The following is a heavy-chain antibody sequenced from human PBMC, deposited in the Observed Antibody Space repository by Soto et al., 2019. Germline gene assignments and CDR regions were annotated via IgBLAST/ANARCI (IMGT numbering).Heavy chain of an antibody. CDR2: IYHSGST. D-gene: IGHD6-13*01. V-gene: IGHV4-4*02. J-gene: IGHJ4*02. CDR3: ARAPDRWSYFDY. Sequence: SETLSLTCAVSSGSISSSNWWSWVRQPPGKGLEWIGEIYHSGSTNYNPSLKSRVTISVDKSKNQFSLKLSSVTAADTAVYYCARAPDRWSYFDYWGQGTLVTVSS. CDR1: SGSISSSNW.